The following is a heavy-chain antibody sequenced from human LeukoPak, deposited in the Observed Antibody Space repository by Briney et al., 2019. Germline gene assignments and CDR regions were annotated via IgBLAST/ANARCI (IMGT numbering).Heavy chain of an antibody. CDR1: GYSISSGYY. CDR2: IYYSGST. CDR3: ARVGVSSSWHEYGY. J-gene: IGHJ4*02. Sequence: KSSETLSLTCTVSGYSISSGYYWSWTRQPPGKGLEWIGSIYYSGSTYYNPSLKSRVTISVDTSKNQFSLKLSSVTAADTAVYYCARVGVSSSWHEYGYWGQGTLVTVSS. D-gene: IGHD6-13*01. V-gene: IGHV4-38-2*02.